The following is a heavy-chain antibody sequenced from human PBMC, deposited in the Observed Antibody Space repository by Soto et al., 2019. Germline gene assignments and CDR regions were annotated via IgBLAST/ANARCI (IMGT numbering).Heavy chain of an antibody. CDR3: ARADTYGYSIDY. J-gene: IGHJ4*02. CDR1: GFTFSSHG. Sequence: GGSLRLSCAASGFTFSSHGMHWVRQAPNKGLEWVAIIWFDGTHKYYGDSVKGRFTISRDNSKNTLYVEMNNVRVEDTALYFCARADTYGYSIDYSGQGTLVTVSS. V-gene: IGHV3-33*01. CDR2: IWFDGTHK. D-gene: IGHD5-18*01.